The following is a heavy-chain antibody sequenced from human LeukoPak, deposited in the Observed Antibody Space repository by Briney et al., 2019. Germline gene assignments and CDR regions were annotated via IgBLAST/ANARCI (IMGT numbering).Heavy chain of an antibody. CDR3: ARPTGYSSGWSYYGMDV. CDR2: IYYSGST. D-gene: IGHD6-19*01. J-gene: IGHJ6*02. CDR1: GGSISSSSYY. V-gene: IGHV4-39*01. Sequence: PSETLSLTCTVSGGSISSSSYYWGWIRQPPGKGLEWIGSIYYSGSTYYNPSLKSRVTISVDTSKNQFSLKLSSVTAADTAVYYCARPTGYSSGWSYYGMDVWGQGTTVTVSS.